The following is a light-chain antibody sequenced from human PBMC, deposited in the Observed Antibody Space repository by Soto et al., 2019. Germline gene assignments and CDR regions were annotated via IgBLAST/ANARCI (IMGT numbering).Light chain of an antibody. J-gene: IGKJ1*01. CDR1: QSVSSN. V-gene: IGKV3-15*01. Sequence: EIVMTQSPATLSVSPGERATLSCGASQSVSSNLAWYQQKPGQAPRLLIYGASTRATGIAVRFSGSGTGTEFPLTISSLHSEDFAVYYCQQYNNWPPWTVGEGTKVEIK. CDR2: GAS. CDR3: QQYNNWPPWT.